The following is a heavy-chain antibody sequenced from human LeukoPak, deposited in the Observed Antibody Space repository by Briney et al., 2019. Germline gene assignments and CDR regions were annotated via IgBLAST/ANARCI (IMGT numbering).Heavy chain of an antibody. J-gene: IGHJ4*02. CDR2: IKSKTDGGTT. V-gene: IGHV3-15*01. CDR3: AKDLVTVQQPYYFDY. CDR1: GLTFSSYG. Sequence: GGTLRLSCAATGLTFSSYGMSGVRQAPGKGLEWVGRIKSKTDGGTTDYAAPVKGRFTISRDDSKNTLYLQMNSLRAEDTAVYYCAKDLVTVQQPYYFDYWGQGTLVTVSS. D-gene: IGHD2-21*01.